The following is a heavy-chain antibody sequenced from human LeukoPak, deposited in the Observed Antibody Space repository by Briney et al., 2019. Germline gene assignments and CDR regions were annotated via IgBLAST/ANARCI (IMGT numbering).Heavy chain of an antibody. CDR3: ARVAYYDCSYPYSSQYYYDY. Sequence: SETLSLICTVSGGSISSSSYYWGWIRQPPGKGREWIESNYYRGSTYYNPSLKSRVTISVDTSKNQFSLNLSSVAAADPAVYYCARVAYYDCSYPYSSQYYYDYWGQGTLVTVSS. CDR2: NYYRGST. J-gene: IGHJ4*02. D-gene: IGHD3-3*01. CDR1: GGSISSSSYY. V-gene: IGHV4-39*07.